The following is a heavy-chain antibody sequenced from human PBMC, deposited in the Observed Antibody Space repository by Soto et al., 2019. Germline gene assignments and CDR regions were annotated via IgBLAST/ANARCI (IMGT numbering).Heavy chain of an antibody. CDR1: GGTFSSYA. J-gene: IGHJ6*02. Sequence: ASVKVSCKASGGTFSSYAISWVRQAPGQGLEWMGGIIPIFGTANYAQKFQGRVTITADESTSTAYMELSSLRSEDTAVYYCARRTGSSREYPPYYYGMDVWGQGTTVTVSS. CDR3: ARRTGSSREYPPYYYGMDV. CDR2: IIPIFGTA. V-gene: IGHV1-69*13. D-gene: IGHD6-6*01.